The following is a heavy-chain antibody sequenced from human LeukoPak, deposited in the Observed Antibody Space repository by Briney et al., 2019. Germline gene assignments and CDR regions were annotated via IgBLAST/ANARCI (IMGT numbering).Heavy chain of an antibody. CDR2: MNPNSGNT. V-gene: IGHV1-8*02. J-gene: IGHJ3*01. CDR3: AGDFNVLRYFDSPGCAFDL. D-gene: IGHD3-9*01. CDR1: GYTFTSYD. Sequence: RASVKVSCKAAGYTFTSYDINSVRQATGQGVEWMGRMNPNSGNTGYAQKFQGRVTMTTDTSTSTAYMELRSLRSDDTAVYYCAGDFNVLRYFDSPGCAFDLWGQGTMVTVSS.